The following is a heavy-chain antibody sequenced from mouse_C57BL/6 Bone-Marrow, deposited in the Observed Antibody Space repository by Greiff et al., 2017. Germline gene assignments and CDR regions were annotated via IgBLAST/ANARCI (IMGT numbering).Heavy chain of an antibody. CDR3: ARRDGNYGDYAMDY. CDR2: IYPGDGDT. D-gene: IGHD2-1*01. Sequence: VQLQQSGPELVKPGASVKISCKASGYAFSSSWMNWVKQRPGKGLEWIGRIYPGDGDTNYNGKFKGKATLTADKSSSTAYMQLSSLTSEDSAVYFCARRDGNYGDYAMDYWGQGTSVTVSS. CDR1: GYAFSSSW. V-gene: IGHV1-82*01. J-gene: IGHJ4*01.